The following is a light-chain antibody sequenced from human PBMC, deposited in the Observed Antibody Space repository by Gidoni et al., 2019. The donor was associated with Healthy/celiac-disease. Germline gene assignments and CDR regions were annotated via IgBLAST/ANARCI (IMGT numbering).Light chain of an antibody. CDR1: QSISSW. J-gene: IGKJ4*01. Sequence: DIQMHQSPSTLSASVGERVTITCRASQSISSWLAWYQQKPGKAPKLLIYKASSLESGVPSRFSGSGSGTEFTLTISSLQPDDFATYYCQQYNSYSTTFGGGTKVEIK. CDR3: QQYNSYSTT. V-gene: IGKV1-5*03. CDR2: KAS.